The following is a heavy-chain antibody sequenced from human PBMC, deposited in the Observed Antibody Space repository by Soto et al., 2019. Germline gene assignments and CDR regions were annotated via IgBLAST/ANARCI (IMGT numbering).Heavy chain of an antibody. V-gene: IGHV1-18*01. CDR1: GYTFTSYG. D-gene: IGHD2-2*02. CDR3: ARSVGSGYCSSTSCYSFDI. CDR2: ISAYNGNT. Sequence: QVQLVQSGAEVKKPGASVKVSCKASGYTFTSYGISWVRQAPGQGLEWMGWISAYNGNTNYAQKREGRVTMTTDTSTSTAYMELRSLRSEDTAVYYCARSVGSGYCSSTSCYSFDIWGQGKMVTVSS. J-gene: IGHJ3*02.